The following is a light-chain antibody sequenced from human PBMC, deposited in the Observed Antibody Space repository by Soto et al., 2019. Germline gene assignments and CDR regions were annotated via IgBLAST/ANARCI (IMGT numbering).Light chain of an antibody. CDR2: GAS. V-gene: IGKV3-15*01. CDR3: HQYNNWPPLT. Sequence: EIVMTQSPATLSVSPGERATLSCRASQSVSSNLAWYQQKPGQAPRLLIYGASTMATGIPARFSGSGSGTEFTLTISILQSEDFAVYYCHQYNNWPPLTFGGGTKVEIK. CDR1: QSVSSN. J-gene: IGKJ4*01.